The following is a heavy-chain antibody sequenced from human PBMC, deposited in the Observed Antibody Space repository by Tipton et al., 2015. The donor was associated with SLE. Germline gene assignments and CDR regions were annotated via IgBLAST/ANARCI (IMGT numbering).Heavy chain of an antibody. CDR1: DYSISSTYY. V-gene: IGHV4-38-2*01. D-gene: IGHD4-17*01. J-gene: IGHJ4*02. CDR3: ASQATVTPK. CDR2: INHSGST. Sequence: GLVKPSETLSLTCVVSDYSISSTYYWGWIRQPPGKGLEWIGEINHSGSTNYNPSLKSRVTISVDTSKNQFSLKLSSVTAADTAVYYCASQATVTPKWGQGTLVTVSS.